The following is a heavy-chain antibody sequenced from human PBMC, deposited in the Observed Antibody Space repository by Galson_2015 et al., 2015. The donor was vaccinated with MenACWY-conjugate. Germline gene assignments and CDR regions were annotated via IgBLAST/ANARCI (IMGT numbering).Heavy chain of an antibody. CDR3: ARERYCRIHTASCYVRDDAFDP. D-gene: IGHD2-2*01. Sequence: SLRLSCAASGFTFSSYSMNWVRQAPGKGLEWVSSISSSSSYIYYADSVKGRFTISRDNAKNSLYLQMNSLRAEDTAVYYCARERYCRIHTASCYVRDDAFDPWGQGTVVTVSS. V-gene: IGHV3-21*01. CDR2: ISSSSSYI. CDR1: GFTFSSYS. J-gene: IGHJ3*01.